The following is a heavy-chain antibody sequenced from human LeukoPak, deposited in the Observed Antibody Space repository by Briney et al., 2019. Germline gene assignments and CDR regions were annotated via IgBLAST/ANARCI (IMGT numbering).Heavy chain of an antibody. V-gene: IGHV1-58*01. J-gene: IGHJ6*02. D-gene: IGHD4-11*01. CDR3: AAGLRGPTVTGKYYYYGMDV. CDR2: IVVGSGNT. CDR1: GFTFTKSA. Sequence: TSVKVSCKASGFTFTKSALQWVRQARGQRLEGIGWIVVGSGNTDYAQKFQERVTITRDMFTSTAYMELSSLRSEDTAVYYCAAGLRGPTVTGKYYYYGMDVWGQGTTVTVSS.